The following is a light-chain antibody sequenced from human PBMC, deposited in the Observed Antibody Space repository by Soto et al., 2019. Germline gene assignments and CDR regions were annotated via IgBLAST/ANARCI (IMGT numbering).Light chain of an antibody. V-gene: IGKV1-5*03. Sequence: DIQMTQSPSTLSASVGDRVTITCRASQSISSWLAWYQQKPGKAPKLLISKASSLQTGVPSRFSGSGSGTEFTLTISSLQPDDVGTYYCQQYDSYWTFGQGTKVDIK. CDR3: QQYDSYWT. CDR1: QSISSW. J-gene: IGKJ1*01. CDR2: KAS.